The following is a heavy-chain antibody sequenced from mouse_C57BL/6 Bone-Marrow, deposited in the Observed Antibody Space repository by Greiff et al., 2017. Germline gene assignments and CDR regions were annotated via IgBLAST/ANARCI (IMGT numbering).Heavy chain of an antibody. CDR3: ASSGTAQATSWFAY. J-gene: IGHJ3*01. Sequence: EVQLQQSGPELVKPGASVKISCKASGYSFTGYYMNWVKQSPEKSLEWIGEINPSTGGTTYNQKFKAKATLTVDKSSSTAYMQLKSLTSEDSAVYDCASSGTAQATSWFAYWGQGTLVTVSA. V-gene: IGHV1-42*01. D-gene: IGHD3-2*02. CDR2: INPSTGGT. CDR1: GYSFTGYY.